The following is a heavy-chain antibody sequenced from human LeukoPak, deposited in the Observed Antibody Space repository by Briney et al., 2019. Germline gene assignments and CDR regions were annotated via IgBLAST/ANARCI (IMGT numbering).Heavy chain of an antibody. D-gene: IGHD2-21*02. J-gene: IGHJ4*02. V-gene: IGHV3-11*01. Sequence: GGSLRLSCAASGFTFSYYYMTWIRQAPGKGLEWVSCISSSGSTIFYADSVKGRFTISRDNAKSSLFLQMNSLRAEDTAVYCARVNRVTAIQELDYWGQGTLVTVSS. CDR1: GFTFSYYY. CDR2: ISSSGSTI. CDR3: ARVNRVTAIQELDY.